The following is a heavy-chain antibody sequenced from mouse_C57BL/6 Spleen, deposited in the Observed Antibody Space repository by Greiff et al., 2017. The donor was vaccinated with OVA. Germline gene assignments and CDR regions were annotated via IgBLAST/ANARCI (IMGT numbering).Heavy chain of an antibody. V-gene: IGHV1-80*01. J-gene: IGHJ3*01. CDR3: ARSGDLYGRRAWFAY. CDR1: GYAFSSYW. CDR2: IYPGDGDT. D-gene: IGHD1-1*01. Sequence: QVQLQQSGAELVKPGASVKISCKASGYAFSSYWMNWVKQRPGKGLEWIGQIYPGDGDTNYNGKFKGKATLTADKSSSTAYMQLSSLTSEDSAVYFCARSGDLYGRRAWFAYWGQGTLVTVSA.